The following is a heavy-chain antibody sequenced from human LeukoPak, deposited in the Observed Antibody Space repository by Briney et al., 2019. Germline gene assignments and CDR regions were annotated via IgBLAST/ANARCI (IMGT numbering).Heavy chain of an antibody. D-gene: IGHD4-17*01. CDR1: GFTFTNYG. V-gene: IGHV1-18*01. CDR2: ITPHSGNT. Sequence: GASVKVSCKASGFTFTNYGISWVRQAPGQGLEWMGWITPHSGNTHYAQKFQDRVSMTTDTSTNTAYMELRSLRSDDTAVYYCAKAGGWAYNDYERRFDPWAREPWSPSPQ. CDR3: AKAGGWAYNDYERRFDP. J-gene: IGHJ5*02.